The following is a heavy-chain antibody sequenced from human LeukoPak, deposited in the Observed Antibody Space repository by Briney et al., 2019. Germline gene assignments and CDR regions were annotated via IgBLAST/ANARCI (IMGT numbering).Heavy chain of an antibody. D-gene: IGHD1-26*01. CDR2: ISYDGSNK. V-gene: IGHV3-30-3*01. CDR1: GFTFSSYA. CDR3: ARDQEGATGGFDY. Sequence: PGGSLRLSCAASGFTFSSYAMHWVRQAPGKGLEWVAVISYDGSNKYYADSVKGRFTISRDNSKNTLYLQMNSQRAEDTAVYYCARDQEGATGGFDYWGQGTLVTVSS. J-gene: IGHJ4*02.